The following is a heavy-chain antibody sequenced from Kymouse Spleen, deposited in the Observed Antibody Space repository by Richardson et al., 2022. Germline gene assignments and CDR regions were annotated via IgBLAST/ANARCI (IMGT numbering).Heavy chain of an antibody. J-gene: IGHJ6*02. CDR3: ARTVTGTHHYGMDV. D-gene: IGHD1-20*01,IGHD1-7*01. V-gene: IGHV4-34*01. CDR1: GGSFSGYY. Sequence: QVQLQQWGAGLLKPSETLSLTCAVYGGSFSGYYWSWIRQPPGKGLEWIGEINHSGSTNYNPSLKSRVTISVDTSKNQFSLKLSSVTAADTAVYYCARTVTGTHHYGMDVWGQGTTVTVSS. CDR2: INHSGST.